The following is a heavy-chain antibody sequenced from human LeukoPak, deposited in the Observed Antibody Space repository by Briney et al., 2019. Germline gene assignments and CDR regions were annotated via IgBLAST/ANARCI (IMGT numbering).Heavy chain of an antibody. D-gene: IGHD6-19*01. V-gene: IGHV3-21*01. CDR2: ISSSSSYI. CDR3: ARDPGIAVAGNDAFDI. Sequence: GGSLRLSCAASGFTFSSYAMSWVRQAPGKGLEWVSSISSSSSYIYYADSVKGRFTISRDNAKNSLYLQMNSLGAEDTAVYYCARDPGIAVAGNDAFDIWGQGTMVTVSS. CDR1: GFTFSSYA. J-gene: IGHJ3*02.